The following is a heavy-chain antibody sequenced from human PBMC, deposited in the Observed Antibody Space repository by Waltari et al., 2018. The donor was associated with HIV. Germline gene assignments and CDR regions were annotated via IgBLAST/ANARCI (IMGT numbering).Heavy chain of an antibody. Sequence: EVQLVESGGGLVQPGGSLRLSGAASGFMFVDYGRYWVRQAPGKGLEWVSGISWNSGSIGYADPVKGRFTISRDNAKNSLSLQMNSLRAEDTAFYYCAKVGMTAVTSYAIDMWGQGTMVTVAS. CDR1: GFMFVDYG. CDR2: ISWNSGSI. D-gene: IGHD4-17*01. V-gene: IGHV3-9*01. CDR3: AKVGMTAVTSYAIDM. J-gene: IGHJ3*02.